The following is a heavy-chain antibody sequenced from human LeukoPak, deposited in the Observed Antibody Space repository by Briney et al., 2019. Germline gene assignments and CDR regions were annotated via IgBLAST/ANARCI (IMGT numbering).Heavy chain of an antibody. CDR1: GGSIGSGDYY. Sequence: SETLSLTCTVSGGSIGSGDYYWSWIRQPPGKGLEWIGYIYYSGSPYSNPSLKSRLTISVDTSKNQFSLKLSSVTAADTAVYYCARVLVDCSGGSCYYFDYWGQGTLVTVSS. J-gene: IGHJ4*02. V-gene: IGHV4-30-4*01. CDR3: ARVLVDCSGGSCYYFDY. CDR2: IYYSGSP. D-gene: IGHD2-15*01.